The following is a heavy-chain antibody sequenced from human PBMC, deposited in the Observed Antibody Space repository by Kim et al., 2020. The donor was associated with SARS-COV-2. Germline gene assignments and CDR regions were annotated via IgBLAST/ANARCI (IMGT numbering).Heavy chain of an antibody. CDR3: AKDGITIFPYYYYGMDV. CDR2: ISGSGGST. J-gene: IGHJ6*02. Sequence: GGSLRLSCAASGFTFRRSALSWVRQAPGKGLEWVSAISGSGGSTYYADSVKGRFTSSRDNSKNTLYLQMNSLRAGDTAVYYCAKDGITIFPYYYYGMDVWGQGTTVTVSS. CDR1: GFTFRRSA. V-gene: IGHV3-23*01. D-gene: IGHD3-9*01.